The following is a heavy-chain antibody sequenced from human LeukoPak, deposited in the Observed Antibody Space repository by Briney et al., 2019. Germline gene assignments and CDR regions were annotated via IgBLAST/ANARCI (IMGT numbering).Heavy chain of an antibody. CDR1: GFTFSRYA. D-gene: IGHD4-17*01. V-gene: IGHV3-23*01. CDR3: ASHDYGDYVSFDY. CDR2: ISGSGGRT. J-gene: IGHJ4*02. Sequence: PGGSLRLSCAASGFTFSRYAMSWVRQAPGKGREGVSAISGSGGRTYSADSVKGRFTISRDNSKNTLYLQMNSLRAEDTAVYYCASHDYGDYVSFDYWGQGTLVTVSS.